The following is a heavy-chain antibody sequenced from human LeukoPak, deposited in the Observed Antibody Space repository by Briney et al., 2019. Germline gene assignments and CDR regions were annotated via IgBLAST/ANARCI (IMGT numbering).Heavy chain of an antibody. D-gene: IGHD4-17*01. CDR1: GFIFPTYG. CDR2: IYPDGNNK. V-gene: IGHV3-30*02. CDR3: AKDLHNGDPNYFDY. Sequence: GGSLRLSCAASGFIFPTYGMHWVRQAPGKGLEWVACIYPDGNNKDYADSVKGRFTISRDNSKNTLYLQMNSLRAEDTAVYYCAKDLHNGDPNYFDYWGQGTLVTVSS. J-gene: IGHJ4*02.